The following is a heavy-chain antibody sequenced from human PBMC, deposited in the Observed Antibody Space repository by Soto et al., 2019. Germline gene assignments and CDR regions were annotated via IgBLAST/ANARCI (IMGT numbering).Heavy chain of an antibody. V-gene: IGHV3-11*06. D-gene: IGHD6-13*01. Sequence: GGALRLSCAASGFAFSDYYMSWIRQAPGKGLEWVSYISSSSSYTNYADSVKGRFTISRDNAKNSLYLQMNSLRAEDTAVYYCARESIAAACTFDYWGQGTLVTVSS. CDR2: ISSSSSYT. CDR1: GFAFSDYY. J-gene: IGHJ4*02. CDR3: ARESIAAACTFDY.